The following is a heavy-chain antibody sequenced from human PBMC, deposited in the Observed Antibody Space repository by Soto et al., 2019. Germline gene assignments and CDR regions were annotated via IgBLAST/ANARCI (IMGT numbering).Heavy chain of an antibody. CDR3: ARDRYSSGGYNGWFDP. J-gene: IGHJ5*02. Sequence: QVQLVQSGAEVKKPGASVKVSCKASGYTFTSYYMHWVRQAPGQGLEWMGIINPRGGSTSYAQKYVGRVTMTRDTSTSTVYLELSSLRSEDTAVYYCARDRYSSGGYNGWFDPFGQGTLVTVSS. CDR2: INPRGGST. CDR1: GYTFTSYY. V-gene: IGHV1-46*01. D-gene: IGHD6-19*01.